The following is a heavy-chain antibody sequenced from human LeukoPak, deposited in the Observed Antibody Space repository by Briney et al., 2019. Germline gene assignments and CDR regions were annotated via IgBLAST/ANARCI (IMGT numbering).Heavy chain of an antibody. V-gene: IGHV3-23*01. D-gene: IGHD3-22*01. CDR3: AKEVLVVIESYFDS. J-gene: IGHJ4*02. Sequence: GGSLRLSCAASGYTFSNYAMNWVRQAPGKGLEWVSSITGSGQTAYYADSVKGRFTASRDNSKNTLFLQMSSLRAEDTAIYYCAKEVLVVIESYFDSWGQGTLVTVSS. CDR2: ITGSGQTA. CDR1: GYTFSNYA.